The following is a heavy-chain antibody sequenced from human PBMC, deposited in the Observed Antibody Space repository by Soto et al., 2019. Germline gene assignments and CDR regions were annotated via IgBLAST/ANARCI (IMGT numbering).Heavy chain of an antibody. V-gene: IGHV3-33*01. CDR2: IWYDGSNK. Sequence: QVQLVESGGGVVQPGRSLRLSCAASGFTFSSYGMHWVRQAPGKGLEWVAVIWYDGSNKYYADSVKGRFTISRDNSKNTLYLQMNSLRAEVTAVYYCAREYCSGGSCHYYYYGMDVWGQGTTVTVSS. J-gene: IGHJ6*02. D-gene: IGHD2-15*01. CDR3: AREYCSGGSCHYYYYGMDV. CDR1: GFTFSSYG.